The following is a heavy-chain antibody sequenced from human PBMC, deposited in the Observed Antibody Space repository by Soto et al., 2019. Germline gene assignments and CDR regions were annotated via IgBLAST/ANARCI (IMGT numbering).Heavy chain of an antibody. V-gene: IGHV2-5*02. CDR2: IYWDDDK. J-gene: IGHJ4*02. Sequence: QITLKESGPTLVKPTQTLTLTCTFSGFSLSTSGVGVGWIRPPPGKALEWLALIYWDDDKLYSPSLKSRLTITKYTPKNQVVLIMTNMYPVDTATYYCAHSSIGAAGLFDYWGKATLVTVSS. D-gene: IGHD6-13*01. CDR3: AHSSIGAAGLFDY. CDR1: GFSLSTSGVG.